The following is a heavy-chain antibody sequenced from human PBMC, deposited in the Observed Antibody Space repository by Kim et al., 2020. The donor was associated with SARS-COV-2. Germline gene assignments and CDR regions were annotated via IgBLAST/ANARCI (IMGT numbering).Heavy chain of an antibody. CDR1: GFTFGDYA. Sequence: GGSLRLSCAASGFTFGDYAMHWVRQAPGKGLEWVSGISWNSGSIGYADSVKGRFTISRDNAKNSLYLQMNSLRAEDTALYYCAKGRGGNSRGTVDYWGQGTLVTVSS. CDR3: AKGRGGNSRGTVDY. J-gene: IGHJ4*02. V-gene: IGHV3-9*01. D-gene: IGHD2-21*02. CDR2: ISWNSGSI.